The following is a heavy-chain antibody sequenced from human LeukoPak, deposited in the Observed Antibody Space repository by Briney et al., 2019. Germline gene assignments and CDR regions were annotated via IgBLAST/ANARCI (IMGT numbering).Heavy chain of an antibody. CDR3: ARRDYGEIWYFDL. CDR1: GGSISSYY. V-gene: IGHV4-59*08. D-gene: IGHD4-17*01. J-gene: IGHJ2*01. Sequence: PSETLSLTCTVSGGSISSYYWSWIRQPPGKGLEWIGYIYYSGSTNYNPSLKSRVTISVDTSKNQFSLKLSSVTAADTAVYYCARRDYGEIWYFDLWGRGTLVTVSS. CDR2: IYYSGST.